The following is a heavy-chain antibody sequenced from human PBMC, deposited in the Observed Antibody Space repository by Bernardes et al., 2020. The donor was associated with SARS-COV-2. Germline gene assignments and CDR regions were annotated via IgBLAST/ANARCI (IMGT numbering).Heavy chain of an antibody. CDR1: GSTVTELS. CDR2: FDLEDGET. Sequence: ASVKVSCKVSGSTVTELSMYWVRQAPGKGLEWMGGFDLEDGETIYAQKFQGRVTMTEDTSTDTVYMELSSLRSEDTAVYYCATDFLRGYDPSGFYVYWGQGTLVTVSS. J-gene: IGHJ4*02. D-gene: IGHD3-22*01. CDR3: ATDFLRGYDPSGFYVY. V-gene: IGHV1-24*01.